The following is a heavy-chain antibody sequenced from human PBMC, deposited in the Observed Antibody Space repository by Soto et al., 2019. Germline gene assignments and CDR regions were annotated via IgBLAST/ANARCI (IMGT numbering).Heavy chain of an antibody. D-gene: IGHD3-10*01. CDR3: ARGRYAMVRGVTQIGRFDP. CDR1: GGSFSGYY. V-gene: IGHV4-34*01. CDR2: INHSGST. J-gene: IGHJ5*02. Sequence: SETLSLTCAVYGGSFSGYYLSWIRQPPGKGLEWIGEINHSGSTNYNPSLKSRVTISVDTSKNQFSLKLSSVTAADTAVYYCARGRYAMVRGVTQIGRFDPWGQGTLVTVSS.